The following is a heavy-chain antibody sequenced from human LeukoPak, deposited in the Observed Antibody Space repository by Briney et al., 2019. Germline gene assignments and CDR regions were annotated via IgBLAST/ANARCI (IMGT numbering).Heavy chain of an antibody. CDR1: GGSISSSSYY. J-gene: IGHJ3*02. Sequence: SETLSLTCTVSGGSISSSSYYWGWIRQPPGKGLEWIGSIYYSGSTYYNPPLKSRVTISVDTSKNQFSLKLSSVTAADTAVYYCGISNIVVVPAAINAFDIWGQGTMVTVSS. V-gene: IGHV4-39*07. CDR2: IYYSGST. CDR3: GISNIVVVPAAINAFDI. D-gene: IGHD2-2*01.